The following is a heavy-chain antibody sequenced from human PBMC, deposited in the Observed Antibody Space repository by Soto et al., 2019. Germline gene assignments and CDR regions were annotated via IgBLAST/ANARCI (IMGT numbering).Heavy chain of an antibody. Sequence: QVQLQESGSGLVKPSQTLSVTCAVSGASMSSGGHSWSWIRQSPGEGLEWIGCIYATGKTYYNPSLKRRVTISVDTSKNQFSLNVTSVTAADTAVYYCARAPPGPSPRWDVWGQGTTVTVSS. CDR3: ARAPPGPSPRWDV. CDR1: GASMSSGGHS. J-gene: IGHJ6*02. V-gene: IGHV4-30-2*06. CDR2: IYATGKT. D-gene: IGHD3-10*01.